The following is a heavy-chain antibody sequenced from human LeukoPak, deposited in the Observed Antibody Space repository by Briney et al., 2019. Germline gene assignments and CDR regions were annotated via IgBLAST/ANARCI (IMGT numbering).Heavy chain of an antibody. Sequence: SETLSLTCTVSGGSINYYYWNWIRQPPGKGLEWIGYVHSSGNTRYNPSLRSRVTMSVETSKNQFSLRLTSVTPADTAVYYCARVGRYCSGGSCYGENWFDPWGQGTLVTVSS. CDR1: GGSINYYY. CDR3: ARVGRYCSGGSCYGENWFDP. CDR2: VHSSGNT. J-gene: IGHJ5*02. D-gene: IGHD2-15*01. V-gene: IGHV4-59*01.